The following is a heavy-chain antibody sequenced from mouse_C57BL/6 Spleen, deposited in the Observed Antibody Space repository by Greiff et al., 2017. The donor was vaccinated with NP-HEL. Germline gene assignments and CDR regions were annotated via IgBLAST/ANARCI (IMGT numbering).Heavy chain of an antibody. V-gene: IGHV7-3*01. CDR3: ARSQRGRAMDY. CDR2: IRNKANGYTT. D-gene: IGHD4-1*02. Sequence: EVMLVESGGGLVQPGGSLSLSCAASGFTFTDYYMSWVRQPPGKALEWLGFIRNKANGYTTEYSASVKGRFTISRDNSQSILYLQMNALRAEDSATDYCARSQRGRAMDYWGQGTSVTVAS. J-gene: IGHJ4*01. CDR1: GFTFTDYY.